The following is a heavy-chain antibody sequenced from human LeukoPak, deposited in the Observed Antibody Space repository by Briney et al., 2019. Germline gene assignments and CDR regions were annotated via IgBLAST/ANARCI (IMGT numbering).Heavy chain of an antibody. V-gene: IGHV3-30*02. CDR3: ATDGGGLTGHY. Sequence: GGSLRLSCATSGFTFTTFGMHWVRQAPGKGLEWVASIRYDGSNNYYADSLNGPFTISRDISKNPLYLQMNSLRAEDTAVYYCATDGGGLTGHYWGQGTLVTVSS. CDR2: IRYDGSNN. CDR1: GFTFTTFG. J-gene: IGHJ4*02. D-gene: IGHD3-10*01.